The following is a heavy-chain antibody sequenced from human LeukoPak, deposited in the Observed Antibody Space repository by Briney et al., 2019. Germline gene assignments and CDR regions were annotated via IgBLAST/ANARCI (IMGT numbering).Heavy chain of an antibody. CDR2: MNPNSGNT. J-gene: IGHJ5*02. Sequence: ASVKVSCKASGYTFTRYGISWVRQTTGQGLEWMGWMNPNSGNTGYAQKFQGRVTMTRNTSISTAYMELSSLRSEDTAVYYCARDENWFDPWGQGTLVTVSS. CDR3: ARDENWFDP. CDR1: GYTFTRYG. V-gene: IGHV1-8*01.